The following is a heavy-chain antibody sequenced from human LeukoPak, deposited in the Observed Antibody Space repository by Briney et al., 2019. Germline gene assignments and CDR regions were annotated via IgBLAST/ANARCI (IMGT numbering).Heavy chain of an antibody. J-gene: IGHJ4*02. CDR1: GFTFSSYA. V-gene: IGHV3-30*01. CDR2: ISYDGSNK. D-gene: IGHD4/OR15-4a*01. Sequence: GGSLRLSRAASGFTFSSYAMHWVRQAPGKGLEWVAVISYDGSNKYYADSVKGRFTISRDNSKNTLYLQMNSLRAEDTAVYYCARARTIRDRGDYWGQGTLVTVSS. CDR3: ARARTIRDRGDY.